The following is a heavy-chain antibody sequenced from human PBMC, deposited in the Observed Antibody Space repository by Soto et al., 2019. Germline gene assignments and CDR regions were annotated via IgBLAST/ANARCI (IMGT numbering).Heavy chain of an antibody. J-gene: IGHJ4*02. D-gene: IGHD2-21*02. Sequence: QVQLVESGGGVVQPGRSLRLSCAASGFTFSSYAMHWVRQAPGKGLVWVALISHDGSNKYYADSVKGRFTISRDNSKNEPYLQMNSLRAEDTAVYYCARDLQACGGDCYPDYWGQGTLVTVCS. V-gene: IGHV3-30-3*01. CDR1: GFTFSSYA. CDR3: ARDLQACGGDCYPDY. CDR2: ISHDGSNK.